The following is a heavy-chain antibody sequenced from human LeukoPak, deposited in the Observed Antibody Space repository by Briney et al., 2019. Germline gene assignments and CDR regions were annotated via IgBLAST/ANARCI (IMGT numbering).Heavy chain of an antibody. CDR3: ARAYDYYDSSGYNDY. CDR1: GYTFTSYG. D-gene: IGHD3-22*01. CDR2: ISAYNGNT. Sequence: ALVKVSCKASGYTFTSYGISWVRQAPGQGLEWMGWISAYNGNTNYAQKLQGRVTMTTDTSTSTAYMGLRSLRSDDTAVYYCARAYDYYDSSGYNDYWGQGTLVTVSS. V-gene: IGHV1-18*01. J-gene: IGHJ4*02.